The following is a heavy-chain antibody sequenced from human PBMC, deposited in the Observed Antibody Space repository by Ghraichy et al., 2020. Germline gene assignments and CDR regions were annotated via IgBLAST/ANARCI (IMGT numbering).Heavy chain of an antibody. Sequence: GESLNISCAASGFTFSSYSMNWVRQAPGKGLEWVSYISSSSSTIYYADSVKGRFTISRDNAKNSLYLQMNSLRDEDTAVYYCARDGKPDIFEGYYSNWFDPWGQGSLVTVSS. D-gene: IGHD3-22*01. CDR2: ISSSSSTI. J-gene: IGHJ5*02. CDR1: GFTFSSYS. V-gene: IGHV3-48*02. CDR3: ARDGKPDIFEGYYSNWFDP.